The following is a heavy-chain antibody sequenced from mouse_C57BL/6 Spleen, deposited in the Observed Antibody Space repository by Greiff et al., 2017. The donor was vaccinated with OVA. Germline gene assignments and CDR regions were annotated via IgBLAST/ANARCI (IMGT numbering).Heavy chain of an antibody. CDR3: ARARYDGLEGSYYFDY. J-gene: IGHJ2*01. D-gene: IGHD2-3*01. CDR1: GFTFSSYA. V-gene: IGHV5-4*03. CDR2: ISDGGSYT. Sequence: EVKVVESGGGLVKPGGSLKLSCAASGFTFSSYAMSWVRQTPEKRLEWVATISDGGSYTYYPDNVKGRFTISRDNAKNNLYLQMSHLKSEDTAMYYCARARYDGLEGSYYFDYWGQGTTLTVSS.